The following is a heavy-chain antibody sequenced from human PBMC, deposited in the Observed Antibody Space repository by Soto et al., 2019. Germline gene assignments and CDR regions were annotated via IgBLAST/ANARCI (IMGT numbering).Heavy chain of an antibody. CDR1: GYTFTGYY. D-gene: IGHD4-17*01. Sequence: ASVKVSCKASGYTFTGYYMHWVRQAPGQGLEWMGWINPNSGGTNYAQKFQGWVTMTRDTSISTAYMELSRLRSDDTAVYYCAVSLHYGTYGMDVWGQGTTVTVSS. CDR2: INPNSGGT. J-gene: IGHJ6*02. V-gene: IGHV1-2*04. CDR3: AVSLHYGTYGMDV.